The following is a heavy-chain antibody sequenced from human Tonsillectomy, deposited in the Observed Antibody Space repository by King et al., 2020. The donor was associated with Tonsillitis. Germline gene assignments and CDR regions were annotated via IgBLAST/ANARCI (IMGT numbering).Heavy chain of an antibody. D-gene: IGHD7-27*01. J-gene: IGHJ2*01. V-gene: IGHV3-9*01. CDR3: AKDSALTGDLYWYFDL. Sequence: VQLVESGGGLVQPGRSLRLSCAASGFTFDDYAMHWVRQAPGKGLEWVSGISWNSGSIGYADSVKGRFTISRDNAKNFLYLQMNSLRAEDTAVYYCAKDSALTGDLYWYFDLWGRGTLVTVSS. CDR1: GFTFDDYA. CDR2: ISWNSGSI.